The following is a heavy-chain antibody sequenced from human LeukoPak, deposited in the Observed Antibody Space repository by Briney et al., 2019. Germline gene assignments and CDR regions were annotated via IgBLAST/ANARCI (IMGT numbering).Heavy chain of an antibody. V-gene: IGHV3-30*02. CDR3: ARRSVYCSSTSCYTIDY. CDR2: IRYDGSNK. D-gene: IGHD2-2*02. J-gene: IGHJ4*02. CDR1: GFIFSSYG. Sequence: PGGSLRLSCAASGFIFSSYGMHWVRQAPGKGLEWVAFIRYDGSNKYYADSVKGRFTISRDNSKNTLYLQMNSLRAEDTAVYYCARRSVYCSSTSCYTIDYWGQGTLVTVSS.